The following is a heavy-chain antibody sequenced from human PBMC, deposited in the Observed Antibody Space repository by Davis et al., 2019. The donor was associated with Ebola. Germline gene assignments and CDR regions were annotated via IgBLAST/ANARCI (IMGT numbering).Heavy chain of an antibody. CDR1: GGTFSNYA. V-gene: IGHV1-69*13. D-gene: IGHD5-18*01. CDR3: ARESGEHTSMAKPFDY. J-gene: IGHJ4*02. Sequence: SVKVSCKASGGTFSNYAISWVRQAPGQGLEWMGGITPLFAIANYAQKFQGRVTITADESTSTVYMDLSSLRSEDTAVYYCARESGEHTSMAKPFDYWGQGTLVTVSS. CDR2: ITPLFAIA.